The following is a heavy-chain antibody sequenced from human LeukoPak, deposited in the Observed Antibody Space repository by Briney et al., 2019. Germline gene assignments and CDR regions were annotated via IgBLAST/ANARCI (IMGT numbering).Heavy chain of an antibody. V-gene: IGHV4-38-2*02. CDR1: GYSISSAYY. CDR3: ATDTAMVTRY. Sequence: SETLSLTCTVSGYSISSAYYWGWIRQPPGKGLEWIGSIYYSGSTYYNPSLKSRVTISVETSKNQFSLKLSSVTAADTAVSYCATDTAMVTRYWGQGTLVTVSS. J-gene: IGHJ4*02. CDR2: IYYSGST. D-gene: IGHD5-18*01.